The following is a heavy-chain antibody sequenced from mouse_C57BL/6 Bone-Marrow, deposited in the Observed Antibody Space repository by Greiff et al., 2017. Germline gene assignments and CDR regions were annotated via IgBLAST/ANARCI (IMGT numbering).Heavy chain of an antibody. J-gene: IGHJ3*01. Sequence: EVQGVESGGGLVQPKGSLKLSCAASGFSFNTYAMNWVRQAPGKGLEWVARIRSKSNNYATYYADSVKDRFTISRDDSESMLYLQMNNLKTEDTAVYYCVSCMITRGDWFAYWGQGTLVTVSA. D-gene: IGHD2-4*01. CDR2: IRSKSNNYAT. CDR1: GFSFNTYA. V-gene: IGHV10-1*01. CDR3: VSCMITRGDWFAY.